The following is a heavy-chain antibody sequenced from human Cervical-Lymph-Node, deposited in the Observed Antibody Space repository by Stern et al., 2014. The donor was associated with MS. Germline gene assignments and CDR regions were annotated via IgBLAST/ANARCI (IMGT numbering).Heavy chain of an antibody. V-gene: IGHV1-69*01. CDR2: IIPILATA. Sequence: VQLVQSGAEVKKPGSSVKVSCKASGGTFKSFAITWVRQAPGQGLEWVGGIIPILATANYAQKFLGRVTITADESTSTAYMSLSSLRYEDTAVYYCARDRAPALGVGYYYGMDVWGQGTTVTVSS. CDR1: GGTFKSFA. J-gene: IGHJ6*02. D-gene: IGHD2-8*01. CDR3: ARDRAPALGVGYYYGMDV.